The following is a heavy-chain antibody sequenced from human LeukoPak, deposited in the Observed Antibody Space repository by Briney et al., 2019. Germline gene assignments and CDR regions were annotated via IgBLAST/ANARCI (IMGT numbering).Heavy chain of an antibody. Sequence: ASVKVSCKASGYTFTSYGISWVRQASGQGLEWMGWTNPHTGQTGYVLKFQGRVTMTRDTSISTAYMELNSLTSDDTAVYFCVRVTSGRMDFDYWGQGTLVTVSS. CDR1: GYTFTSYG. CDR2: TNPHTGQT. V-gene: IGHV1-8*02. J-gene: IGHJ4*02. CDR3: VRVTSGRMDFDY. D-gene: IGHD6-19*01.